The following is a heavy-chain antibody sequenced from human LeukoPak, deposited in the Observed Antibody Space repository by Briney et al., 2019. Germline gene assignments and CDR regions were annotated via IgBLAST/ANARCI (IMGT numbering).Heavy chain of an antibody. Sequence: ASVKVSCKASGYTFTNYGFSWVRQAPGQGLEWMGWISTDNGNTNYAQKLQGRVTMTTDTSTSTASMELRSLRSDDTAVYYCARDYRNYGPDYWGQGTLVTVSS. V-gene: IGHV1-18*01. J-gene: IGHJ4*02. CDR2: ISTDNGNT. CDR1: GYTFTNYG. D-gene: IGHD4-11*01. CDR3: ARDYRNYGPDY.